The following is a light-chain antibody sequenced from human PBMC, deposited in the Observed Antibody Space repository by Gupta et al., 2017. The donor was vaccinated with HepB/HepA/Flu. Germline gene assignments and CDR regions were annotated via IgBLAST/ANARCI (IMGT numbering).Light chain of an antibody. CDR3: QSYDSSLSVV. Sequence: QSVLTQPPSVSGAPVSRVTSSCTGSSSNIGAGYDVHWYQQLPGTAPKLLIYGNSNRPSGVPDRFSGSKSGTSASLAITGLQAEDEADYYCQSYDSSLSVVFGGGTKLTVL. J-gene: IGLJ2*01. CDR1: SSNIGAGYD. CDR2: GNS. V-gene: IGLV1-40*01.